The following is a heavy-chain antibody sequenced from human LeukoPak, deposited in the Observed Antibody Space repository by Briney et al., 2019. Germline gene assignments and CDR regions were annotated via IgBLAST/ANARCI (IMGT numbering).Heavy chain of an antibody. J-gene: IGHJ4*02. Sequence: GESLKISCKGSGYSFTSYWIGWVRQMPGKGLEWMGIIYPGDSDTRYSPSFQGQVTISADKSISTAYLQWSSLKASDTAMYYCARPYCGGDCYSGTHFDNWGQGTLVTVSS. CDR3: ARPYCGGDCYSGTHFDN. CDR1: GYSFTSYW. D-gene: IGHD2-21*02. CDR2: IYPGDSDT. V-gene: IGHV5-51*01.